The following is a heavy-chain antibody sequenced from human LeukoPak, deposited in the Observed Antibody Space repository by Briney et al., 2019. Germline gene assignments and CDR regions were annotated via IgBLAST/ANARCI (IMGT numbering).Heavy chain of an antibody. D-gene: IGHD6-25*01. CDR1: GYTFTSYA. CDR3: ARGGPKSLIAAATF. J-gene: IGHJ4*02. V-gene: IGHV1-3*01. Sequence: ASVKVSCKASGYTFTSYAMHWVRQAPGQRLEWMGWINAGNGNTKYSQKFQGRVTITRDTSASTAYMELSSLRSEDTAVYYCARGGPKSLIAAATFWGQGTLVTVSS. CDR2: INAGNGNT.